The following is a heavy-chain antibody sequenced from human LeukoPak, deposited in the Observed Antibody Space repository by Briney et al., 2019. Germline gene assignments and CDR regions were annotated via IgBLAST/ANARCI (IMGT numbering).Heavy chain of an antibody. CDR2: ISGGGGPT. Sequence: GGSLRLSCAASGFTFSNYAMSWVRQAPGKGLEWVSAISGGGGPTYYADSVKGRFTISRDNSKNTLYLQMNSLRAEDAAVYYCAKGGLRGSFDPWGQGTLVTVSS. CDR1: GFTFSNYA. V-gene: IGHV3-23*01. J-gene: IGHJ5*02. CDR3: AKGGLRGSFDP.